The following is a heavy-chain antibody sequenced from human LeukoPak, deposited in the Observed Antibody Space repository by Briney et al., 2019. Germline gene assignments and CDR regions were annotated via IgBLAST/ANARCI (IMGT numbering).Heavy chain of an antibody. D-gene: IGHD2-21*02. CDR1: GFTFSSYA. CDR3: AKDQNIVVVTAIIDY. V-gene: IGHV3-23*01. CDR2: ISGSGGST. J-gene: IGHJ4*02. Sequence: GGSLRLSCAASGFTFSSYAMSWVRQAPGKGLEWVSAISGSGGSTYYADSVKGRFTISRDNSKNTLYLQMNSLRAEDTAVYYCAKDQNIVVVTAIIDYWGQGTLVAVSS.